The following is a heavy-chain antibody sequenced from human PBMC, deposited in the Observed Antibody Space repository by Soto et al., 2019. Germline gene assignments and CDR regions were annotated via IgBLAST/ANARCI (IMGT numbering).Heavy chain of an antibody. CDR3: ARVGKYYYDSSGYYYAFFDY. CDR1: GGSISSYY. V-gene: IGHV4-59*01. J-gene: IGHJ4*02. CDR2: IYYSGST. D-gene: IGHD3-22*01. Sequence: VQLQESGPGLVKPSETLSLTCTVSGGSISSYYWSWIRQPPGKGLEWIGYIYYSGSTNYNPSLKSRVTISVDTSKNQFSLKLSSVTAADTAVYYCARVGKYYYDSSGYYYAFFDYWGQGTLVTVSS.